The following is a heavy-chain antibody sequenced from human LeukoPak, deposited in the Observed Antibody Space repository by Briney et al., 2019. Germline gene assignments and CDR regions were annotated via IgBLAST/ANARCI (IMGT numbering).Heavy chain of an antibody. CDR3: ASNYYGSGSLDY. J-gene: IGHJ4*02. D-gene: IGHD3-10*01. CDR1: GVSISSYY. Sequence: SETLSLTCTVSGVSISSYYWSWIRQPPGKGLELIGYIYYSGSTNYNPSLKSRVTISVDTSKNQFSLKLSSVTAADTAVYYCASNYYGSGSLDYWGQGNLVTVSS. V-gene: IGHV4-59*08. CDR2: IYYSGST.